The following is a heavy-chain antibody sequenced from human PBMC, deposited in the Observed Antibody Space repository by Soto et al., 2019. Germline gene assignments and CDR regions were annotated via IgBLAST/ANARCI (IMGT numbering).Heavy chain of an antibody. CDR1: GFTLSSYW. Sequence: GGSLRLSCAASGFTLSSYWMSWVRQAPGKGLEWVANIKQDGSEKYYVDSVKGRFTISRDNAKNSLYLQMNSLRAEDTAVYYCARAGYSRFSFDYWGQGTLVTVSS. D-gene: IGHD6-13*01. V-gene: IGHV3-7*03. CDR2: IKQDGSEK. CDR3: ARAGYSRFSFDY. J-gene: IGHJ4*02.